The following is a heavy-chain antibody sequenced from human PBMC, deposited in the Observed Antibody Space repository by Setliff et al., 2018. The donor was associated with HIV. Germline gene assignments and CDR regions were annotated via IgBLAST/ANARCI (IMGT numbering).Heavy chain of an antibody. D-gene: IGHD3-3*01. J-gene: IGHJ5*02. CDR1: GFIVSDTY. V-gene: IGHV3-7*03. CDR2: ISPDGSRN. CDR3: ARVLLITNAVYGVVSNQFDP. Sequence: GGSLRLSCAASGFIVSDTYMTWVRQAPGKGLEWVASISPDGSRNHCVGSVKGRFTASRDNAKSSLYLQMNSLRAEDTAVYYCARVLLITNAVYGVVSNQFDPWGQGTLVTVSS.